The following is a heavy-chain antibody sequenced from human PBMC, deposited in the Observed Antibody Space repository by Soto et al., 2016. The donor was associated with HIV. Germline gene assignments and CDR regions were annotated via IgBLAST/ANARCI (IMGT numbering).Heavy chain of an antibody. D-gene: IGHD2-15*01. CDR1: GFTFSGSA. CDR2: ITNKANNYAT. CDR3: SRHEGAYCSGGSCYYGMDV. V-gene: IGHV3-73*01. J-gene: IGHJ6*02. Sequence: EVQLVESGGGLVQPGGSLKLSCAASGFTFSGSAMHWVRQASGKGLEWVGHITNKANNYATAYAASVKGRLIIFRDDSKNMAYLQMNILKIEDTAVYYCSRHEGAYCSGGSCYYGMDVWGQGTTVTVSS.